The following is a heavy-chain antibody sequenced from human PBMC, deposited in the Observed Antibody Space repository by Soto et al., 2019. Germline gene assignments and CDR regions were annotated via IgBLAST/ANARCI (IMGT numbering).Heavy chain of an antibody. Sequence: GGSLRLSCAASGFTVSSNYMSWVRQAPGKGLEWVSVIYSGGSTYYADSVKGRFTISRHNSKNTLYLQMNSLRAEDTAVYYCARDRLVVAAPNRTKTYYYYYMDVWGKGTTVTVSS. V-gene: IGHV3-53*04. J-gene: IGHJ6*03. CDR3: ARDRLVVAAPNRTKTYYYYYMDV. D-gene: IGHD2-15*01. CDR1: GFTVSSNY. CDR2: IYSGGST.